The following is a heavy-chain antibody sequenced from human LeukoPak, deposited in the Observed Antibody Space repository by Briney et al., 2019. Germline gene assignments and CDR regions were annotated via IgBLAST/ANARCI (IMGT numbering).Heavy chain of an antibody. CDR3: ARDSIVVVPAAIYYYYGMDV. CDR2: INPNSGGT. J-gene: IGHJ6*02. CDR1: GYTFTGYY. V-gene: IGHV1-2*02. Sequence: ASVKVSRKASGYTFTGYYMHWVRQAPGQGLEWMGWINPNSGGTNYAQKFQGRVTMTRDTSISTAYMELSRLRSDDTAVYYCARDSIVVVPAAIYYYYGMDVWGQGTTATVSS. D-gene: IGHD2-2*01.